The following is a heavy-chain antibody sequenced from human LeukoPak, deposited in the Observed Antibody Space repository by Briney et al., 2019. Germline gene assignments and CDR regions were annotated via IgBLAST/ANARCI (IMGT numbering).Heavy chain of an antibody. D-gene: IGHD3-10*01. CDR3: ARGSRITD. CDR1: GGSISSGSYY. J-gene: IGHJ4*02. V-gene: IGHV4-61*02. CDR2: IYTSGST. Sequence: PSETLSLTCTVSGGSISSGSYYWSWIRQPAGKGLEWIGRIYTSGSTNYNPSLKSRVTISVDTSKNQFSLKLSSVTAADTAVYYCARGSRITDWGQEPLVTVSS.